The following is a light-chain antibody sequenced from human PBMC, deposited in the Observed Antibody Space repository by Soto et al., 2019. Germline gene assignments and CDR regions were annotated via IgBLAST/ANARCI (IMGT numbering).Light chain of an antibody. CDR1: QTVEKNY. Sequence: EIVLTQSPGTLSLSPGDRATLSCRASQTVEKNYLAWYQQKPGQAPRLLVDDASRRAAGIPDRFSGSGSVTDFTLTISRLGPEDVAVYYCQQCATSPRTFGQVTKVEV. J-gene: IGKJ1*01. CDR2: DAS. CDR3: QQCATSPRT. V-gene: IGKV3-20*01.